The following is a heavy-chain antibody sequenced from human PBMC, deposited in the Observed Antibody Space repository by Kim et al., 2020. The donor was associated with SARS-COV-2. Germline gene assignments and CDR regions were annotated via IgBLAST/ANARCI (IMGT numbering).Heavy chain of an antibody. V-gene: IGHV1-2*06. CDR3: AITMIVVVITVNYYYYYGMDV. CDR2: INPNSGGT. J-gene: IGHJ6*02. CDR1: GYTFTGYY. D-gene: IGHD3-22*01. Sequence: ASVKVSCKASGYTFTGYYMHWVRQAPGQGLEWMGRINPNSGGTNYAQKFQGRVTMTRDTSISTAYMELSRLRSDDTAVYYCAITMIVVVITVNYYYYYGMDVWGQGTTVTVSS.